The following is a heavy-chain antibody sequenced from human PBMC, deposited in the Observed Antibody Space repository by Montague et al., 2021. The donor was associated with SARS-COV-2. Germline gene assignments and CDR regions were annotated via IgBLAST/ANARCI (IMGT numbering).Heavy chain of an antibody. Sequence: SETLSLTCTVSGGSTRSSSYYWGWIRQPPGKGLECIGSIYYSGSTYYNPSLKSRVTISVDTSKNHFFLKLSSVTAADTAVYYCARTTWLRGYFDLWGRGTLVAVSS. CDR3: ARTTWLRGYFDL. CDR1: GGSTRSSSYY. D-gene: IGHD5-12*01. J-gene: IGHJ2*01. V-gene: IGHV4-39*07. CDR2: IYYSGST.